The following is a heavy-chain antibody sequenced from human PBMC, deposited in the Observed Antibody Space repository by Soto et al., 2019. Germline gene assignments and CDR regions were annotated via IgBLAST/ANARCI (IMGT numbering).Heavy chain of an antibody. Sequence: PSETLSLTCAVSGYSLSSGSYWGWIRQPPGKGPEWIASIYHGGTTFYNPSLKSRVTISLDTSKNHYSLKLRSVTAVDTAVYYCARVHVMVVAGSTFDYWGPGTLVTVSS. J-gene: IGHJ4*01. CDR3: ARVHVMVVAGSTFDY. CDR2: IYHGGTT. D-gene: IGHD6-19*01. V-gene: IGHV4-38-2*01. CDR1: GYSLSSGSY.